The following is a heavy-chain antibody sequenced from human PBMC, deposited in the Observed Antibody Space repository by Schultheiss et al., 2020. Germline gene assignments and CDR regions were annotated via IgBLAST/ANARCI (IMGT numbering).Heavy chain of an antibody. V-gene: IGHV3-7*01. Sequence: GESLKISCAASGFTFSGYWMTWVRQAPGKGLEWVANINQDGSKSYYVDSVKGRFTISRDNGKNSLYLQMNSLRAEDTAVYYCARYGYCSGGSCHYYYGMDVWGQGTTVTVSS. CDR1: GFTFSGYW. J-gene: IGHJ6*01. CDR3: ARYGYCSGGSCHYYYGMDV. D-gene: IGHD2-15*01. CDR2: INQDGSKS.